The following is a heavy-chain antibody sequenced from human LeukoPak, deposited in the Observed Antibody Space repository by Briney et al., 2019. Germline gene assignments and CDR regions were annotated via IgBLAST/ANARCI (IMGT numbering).Heavy chain of an antibody. CDR3: ASSGRTIFGVVIEEGIGY. D-gene: IGHD3-3*01. V-gene: IGHV4-59*01. J-gene: IGHJ4*02. Sequence: PSETLSLTCTVSGGSISSYYWSWIRQPPGKGLEWIGYIYYSGSTNYNPSLKSRVTISVDTSKNQFSLKLSSVTAADTAVYYCASSGRTIFGVVIEEGIGYWGQGTLVTVSS. CDR2: IYYSGST. CDR1: GGSISSYY.